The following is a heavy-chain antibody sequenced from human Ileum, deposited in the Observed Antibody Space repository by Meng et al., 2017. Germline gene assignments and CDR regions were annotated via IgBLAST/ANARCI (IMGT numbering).Heavy chain of an antibody. J-gene: IGHJ4*02. CDR3: ASLGPRTAAGRVYYFDY. Sequence: QRQGSALGVVHAAGAVSLAWAVSGGSISSSNWGIWVRQPPGKGLEWIGEIYHSGSTNYNPSLKSRVTISVDKSKNQFSLKLSSVTAADTAVYYCASLGPRTAAGRVYYFDYWGQGTLVTVSS. CDR1: GGSISSSNW. V-gene: IGHV4-4*02. CDR2: IYHSGST. D-gene: IGHD6-13*01.